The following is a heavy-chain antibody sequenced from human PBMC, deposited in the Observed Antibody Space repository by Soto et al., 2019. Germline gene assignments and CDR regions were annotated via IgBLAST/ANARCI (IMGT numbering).Heavy chain of an antibody. CDR2: INHRGSS. D-gene: IGHD1-7*01. CDR1: GGSLSGYY. V-gene: IGHV4-34*01. J-gene: IGHJ6*02. CDR3: ARSDNRNSLYGVDV. Sequence: SETLSLTCAVNGGSLSGYYWSWIRQSPGKGLEWIGEINHRGSSDYNPSLKSRVTISIDASKNHVTLELTSVTAADTAVYYCARSDNRNSLYGVDVWGQGTAVTVSS.